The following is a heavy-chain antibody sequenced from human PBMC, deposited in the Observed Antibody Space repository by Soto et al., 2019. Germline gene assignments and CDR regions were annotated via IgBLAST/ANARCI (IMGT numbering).Heavy chain of an antibody. D-gene: IGHD6-13*01. J-gene: IGHJ4*02. CDR1: GFTFSSYA. V-gene: IGHV3-23*01. Sequence: EVQLLESGGGLVQPGGSLRLSCAASGFTFSSYAMSWVRQAPGKGLEWVSAISGSGGSTYYADSVKGRFTISRDNSKNTLYLQMNSLRTEDTAVYYCAKAIGKVIAGFDYWGQGTLVIVSS. CDR3: AKAIGKVIAGFDY. CDR2: ISGSGGST.